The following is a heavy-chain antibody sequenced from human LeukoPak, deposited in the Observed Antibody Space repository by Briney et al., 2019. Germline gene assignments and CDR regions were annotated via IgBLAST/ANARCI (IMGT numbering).Heavy chain of an antibody. CDR2: FHHSGST. J-gene: IGHJ4*02. V-gene: IGHV4-38-2*02. D-gene: IGHD5-24*01. CDR3: ARREGYNFDY. CDR1: GYSISSGFY. Sequence: SETLSLTCSVSGYSISSGFYWDWIRQPPGKGLEWIGSFHHSGSTPYNPSLNSRVSISVDTSKNQLSLKLSSVTAADTAVYYCARREGYNFDYWGQGALVTISS.